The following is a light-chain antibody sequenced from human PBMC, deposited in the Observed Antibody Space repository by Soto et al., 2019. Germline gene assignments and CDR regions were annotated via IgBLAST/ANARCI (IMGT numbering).Light chain of an antibody. J-gene: IGKJ1*01. V-gene: IGKV2-28*01. CDR1: QSLPHSNGYNY. CDR2: LGS. CDR3: MQGTHWPPT. Sequence: DIVMTQSPLSLPVTPGEPASISCRSSQSLPHSNGYNYLDWYLQKPGQSPQLLIYLGSNRSSGVPDRFSGSGSGTDFTLKISRVEAEDVGVYYCMQGTHWPPTFGQGTKVDIK.